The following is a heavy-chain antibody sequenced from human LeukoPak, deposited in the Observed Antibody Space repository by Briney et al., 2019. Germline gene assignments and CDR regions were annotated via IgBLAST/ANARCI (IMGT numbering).Heavy chain of an antibody. V-gene: IGHV4-34*01. J-gene: IGHJ6*03. D-gene: IGHD3-10*01. Sequence: SETLSLTCAVYGGSFSGYYWSWIRQPPGKGLEWIGEINHSGSTNYNPSLKSRVTISVDTSKNQSSLKLSSVTAADTAVYYCARGRITMVRGVIKANYYYMDVWGKGTTVTVSS. CDR2: INHSGST. CDR3: ARGRITMVRGVIKANYYYMDV. CDR1: GGSFSGYY.